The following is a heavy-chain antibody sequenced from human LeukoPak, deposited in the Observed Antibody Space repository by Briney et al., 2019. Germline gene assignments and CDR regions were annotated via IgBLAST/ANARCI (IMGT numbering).Heavy chain of an antibody. CDR1: GFTVSSNY. CDR2: ISWNSGSI. Sequence: GGSLRLSCAASGFTVSSNYMSWVRQAPGKGLEWVSGISWNSGSIGYADSVKGRFTISRDNAKNSLYLQMNSLRAEDTALYYCAKAGEQWLASYFDYWGQGTLVTVSS. CDR3: AKAGEQWLASYFDY. D-gene: IGHD6-19*01. V-gene: IGHV3-9*01. J-gene: IGHJ4*02.